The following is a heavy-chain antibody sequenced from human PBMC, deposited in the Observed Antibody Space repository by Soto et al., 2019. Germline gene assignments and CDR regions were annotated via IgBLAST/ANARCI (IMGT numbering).Heavy chain of an antibody. J-gene: IGHJ4*02. V-gene: IGHV4-59*12. CDR3: ARAMVRGVIIVKFDY. Sequence: PSETLSLTCTVSGGSISSYYWSWIRQPPGKGLEWIGYIYYSGSTNYNPSLKSRVTISVDTSKNQFSLKLSSVTAADTAVYYCARAMVRGVIIVKFDYWGQGTLVTVS. CDR1: GGSISSYY. D-gene: IGHD3-10*01. CDR2: IYYSGST.